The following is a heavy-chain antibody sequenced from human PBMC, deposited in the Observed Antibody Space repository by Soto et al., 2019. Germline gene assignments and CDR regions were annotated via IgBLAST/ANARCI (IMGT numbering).Heavy chain of an antibody. D-gene: IGHD4-4*01. J-gene: IGHJ6*02. CDR2: ISWDGGST. CDR1: GFTFDDYT. CDR3: AKDSRLTVTTPYGMDV. V-gene: IGHV3-43*01. Sequence: GWSLRLACASSGFTFDDYTMHWVRQAPGKGLEWVSLISWDGGSTYYADSVKGRFTISRDNSKNSLYLQMNSLRTEDTALYYCAKDSRLTVTTPYGMDVWGQGTTVTVSS.